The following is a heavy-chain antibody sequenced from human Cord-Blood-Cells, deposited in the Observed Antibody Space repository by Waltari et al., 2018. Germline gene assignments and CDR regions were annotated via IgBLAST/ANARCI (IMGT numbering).Heavy chain of an antibody. V-gene: IGHV3-73*01. CDR3: TSDWNYYFDY. D-gene: IGHD1-7*01. Sequence: VRRASGKGLEWVGRIRSKANSYATAYAASVKGRFTISRDDSKNTAYLQMNSLKTEDTAVYYCTSDWNYYFDYWGQGTLVTVSS. CDR2: IRSKANSYAT. J-gene: IGHJ4*02.